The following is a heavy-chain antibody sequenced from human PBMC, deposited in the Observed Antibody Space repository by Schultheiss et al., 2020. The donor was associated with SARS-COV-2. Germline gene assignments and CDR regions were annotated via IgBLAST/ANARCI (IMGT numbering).Heavy chain of an antibody. Sequence: GGSLRLSCAASGFTFSSYGMHWVRQAPGKGLEWVAVISYDGSNKYYADSVKGRFTISRDNSKNTLYLQMNSLRAEDTAVYYCARVCGGPGQPEQYCIDYWGQGTLVTVSS. J-gene: IGHJ4*02. D-gene: IGHD2-15*01. CDR3: ARVCGGPGQPEQYCIDY. CDR1: GFTFSSYG. V-gene: IGHV3-30*03. CDR2: ISYDGSNK.